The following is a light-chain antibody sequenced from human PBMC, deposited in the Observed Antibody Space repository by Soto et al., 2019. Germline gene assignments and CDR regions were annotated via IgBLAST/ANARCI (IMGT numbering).Light chain of an antibody. CDR3: SSYAGSSNV. CDR1: NSDVGAYNY. V-gene: IGLV2-8*01. J-gene: IGLJ1*01. Sequence: QSALTQPASVSGSPGQSITIPCTGTNSDVGAYNYVSWYQHHPGKAPKLMIYEVNKRPSGVPDRFSGSKSGNTASLTVSGLQAEDEADYYCSSYAGSSNVFGTGTKLTVL. CDR2: EVN.